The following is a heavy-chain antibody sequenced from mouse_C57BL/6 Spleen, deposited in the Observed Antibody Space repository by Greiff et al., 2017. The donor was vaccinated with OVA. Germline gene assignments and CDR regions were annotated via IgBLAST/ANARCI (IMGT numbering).Heavy chain of an antibody. CDR2: IYPGDGDT. Sequence: VQLQQSGPELVKPGASVKISCKASGYAFSSSWMNWVKQRPGKGLEWIGRIYPGDGDTNYNGKFKGKATLTADKSSSTAYMQLSSLTSEDSAVYCCAKGSSGRGWFAYWGQGTLVTVSA. CDR3: AKGSSGRGWFAY. CDR1: GYAFSSSW. V-gene: IGHV1-82*01. D-gene: IGHD3-2*02. J-gene: IGHJ3*01.